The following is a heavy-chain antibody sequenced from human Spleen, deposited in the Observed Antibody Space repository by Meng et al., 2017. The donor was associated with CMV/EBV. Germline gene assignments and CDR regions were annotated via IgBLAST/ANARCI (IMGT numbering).Heavy chain of an antibody. CDR3: ARGRDCSGGRCYSAWLDP. V-gene: IGHV4-61*01. D-gene: IGHD2-15*01. Sequence: SDPFFWSWIRQPPGKGLECVGYVFYGGNTNSNPSLKSRVTMSVDTSKNQFSLKLSSVTAADTAVYYCARGRDCSGGRCYSAWLDPWGQGTLVTVSS. CDR1: SDPFF. CDR2: VFYGGNT. J-gene: IGHJ5*02.